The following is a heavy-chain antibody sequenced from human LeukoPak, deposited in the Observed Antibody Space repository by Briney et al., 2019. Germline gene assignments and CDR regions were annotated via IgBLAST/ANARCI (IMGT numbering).Heavy chain of an antibody. CDR3: AKDAPPRIAVAEIIDY. CDR1: GFTFSSYG. D-gene: IGHD6-19*01. J-gene: IGHJ4*02. V-gene: IGHV3-30*18. Sequence: PGRSLRLSCAASGFTFSSYGMHWVRQAPGKGLEWVAVISYDGSNKYYADSVKGRFTISRDNSKNTLYLQMNSLRAEDTAVYYCAKDAPPRIAVAEIIDYWGQGTLFTVPS. CDR2: ISYDGSNK.